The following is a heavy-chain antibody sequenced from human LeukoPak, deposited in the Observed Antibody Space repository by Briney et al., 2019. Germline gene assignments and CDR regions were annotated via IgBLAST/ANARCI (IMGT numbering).Heavy chain of an antibody. CDR1: GFTFSSYS. CDR3: ARDMLGPAATYDY. J-gene: IGHJ4*02. D-gene: IGHD2-15*01. Sequence: PGGSLRLSCAASGFTFSSYSMNWVRQAPGKGLEWVSLISSTSTYIYYADSVKGRFTISRDNAKNTLYLQMNSLRAEDTAVYACARDMLGPAATYDYWGQGTLVTVSS. CDR2: ISSTSTYI. V-gene: IGHV3-21*01.